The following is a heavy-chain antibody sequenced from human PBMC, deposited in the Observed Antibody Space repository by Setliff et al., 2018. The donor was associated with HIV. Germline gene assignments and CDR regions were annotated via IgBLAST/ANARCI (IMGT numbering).Heavy chain of an antibody. Sequence: ASVKVSCKASGYTFTGYYMHWVRQAPGQGLEWMGRINPNSGDTNYAQKFQGRVTMTRDTSISTAYMELSRLRSDDTAVYYCARDWNYYGSGSYPGYWGQGTLVTVSS. J-gene: IGHJ4*02. CDR3: ARDWNYYGSGSYPGY. CDR2: INPNSGDT. CDR1: GYTFTGYY. V-gene: IGHV1-2*06. D-gene: IGHD3-10*01.